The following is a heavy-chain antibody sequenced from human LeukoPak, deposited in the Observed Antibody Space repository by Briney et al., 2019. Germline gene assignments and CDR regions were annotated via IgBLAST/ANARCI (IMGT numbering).Heavy chain of an antibody. Sequence: PGGSLRLSCAASGFTFSNYAMSWIRQAPGKGLEWVSAISGSGGSTYYADSVKGRFTISRDNSKNTLYLQMNSLRAEDTAVYYCAKDPTAPVGWPQEIYYYYGMDVWGQGTTVTVSS. CDR2: ISGSGGST. D-gene: IGHD6-19*01. J-gene: IGHJ6*02. CDR3: AKDPTAPVGWPQEIYYYYGMDV. V-gene: IGHV3-23*01. CDR1: GFTFSNYA.